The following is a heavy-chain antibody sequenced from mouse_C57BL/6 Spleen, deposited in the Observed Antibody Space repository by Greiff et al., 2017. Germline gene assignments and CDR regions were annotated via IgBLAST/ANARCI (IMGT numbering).Heavy chain of an antibody. Sequence: EVQLVESGPELVKPGASVKIPCKASGYAFTDYNMDWVKQWHGKSLEWIGDINPKNGGTIYNDKFKGKATLTVDKSSSTAYMELSSLTSEDTAVYYCASYDSGAMDYWGQGTSVTVSA. CDR2: INPKNGGT. CDR1: GYAFTDYN. V-gene: IGHV1-18*01. D-gene: IGHD2-12*01. J-gene: IGHJ4*01. CDR3: ASYDSGAMDY.